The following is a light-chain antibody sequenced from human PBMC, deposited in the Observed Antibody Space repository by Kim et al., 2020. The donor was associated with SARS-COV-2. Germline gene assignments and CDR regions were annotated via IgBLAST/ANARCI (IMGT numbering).Light chain of an antibody. Sequence: EIVLTQSPGTLSLSPGERATLSCRASERLPRNYLAWFQQKPGQAPRLLIYDASSRATGVTDRFSGSGSGTDFTLTISRLEPEDFAVYFCQQYHWAPDTFGQGTKLEI. CDR1: ERLPRNY. V-gene: IGKV3-20*01. CDR2: DAS. CDR3: QQYHWAPDT. J-gene: IGKJ2*01.